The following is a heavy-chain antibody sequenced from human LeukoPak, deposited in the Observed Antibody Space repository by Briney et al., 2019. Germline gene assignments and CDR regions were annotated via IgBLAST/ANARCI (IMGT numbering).Heavy chain of an antibody. CDR2: INPNSGGT. V-gene: IGHV1-2*02. J-gene: IGHJ6*03. CDR3: ATAKNWNDRLYYYYMDV. CDR1: GYTFTGYY. Sequence: ASVKVSCKASGYTFTGYYMHWMRQAPGQGLEWMGWINPNSGGTNYAQKFQGRVTMTRDTSISTAYMELSRLRSDDTAVYYCATAKNWNDRLYYYYMDVWGKGTTATISS. D-gene: IGHD1-1*01.